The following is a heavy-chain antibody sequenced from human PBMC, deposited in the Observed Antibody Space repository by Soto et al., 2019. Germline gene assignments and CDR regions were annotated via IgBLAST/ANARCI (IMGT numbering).Heavy chain of an antibody. CDR2: IYYSGST. CDR1: GGSISSYY. J-gene: IGHJ4*02. CDR3: ARAYPERYWGFLQYFDY. Sequence: SETLSLTCTVSGGSISSYYWSWIRQPPGKGLEWIGYIYYSGSTNYNPSLKSRVTISVDTSKNQFSLKLSSVTAADTAVYYCARAYPERYWGFLQYFDYWGQGTLVTVSS. V-gene: IGHV4-59*01. D-gene: IGHD7-27*01.